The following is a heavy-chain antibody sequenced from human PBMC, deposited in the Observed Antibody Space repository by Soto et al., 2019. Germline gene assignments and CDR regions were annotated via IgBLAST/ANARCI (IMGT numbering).Heavy chain of an antibody. D-gene: IGHD4-17*01. V-gene: IGHV3-30*18. CDR3: AKDLPSTVSYYYYGMDV. Sequence: QVQLVESGGGVVQPGRSLRFSCAASGFTFSSYGMHWVRQAPGKGLEWVEVISYEGSNKYYADSVKGRFTISRDNSKNTLYLQMNSLRAEDTAVYYCAKDLPSTVSYYYYGMDVWGQGTTVTVSS. CDR2: ISYEGSNK. J-gene: IGHJ6*02. CDR1: GFTFSSYG.